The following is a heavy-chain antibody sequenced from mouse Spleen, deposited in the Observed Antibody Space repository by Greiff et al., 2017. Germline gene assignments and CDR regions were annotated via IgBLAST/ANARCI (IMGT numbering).Heavy chain of an antibody. Sequence: VQLQQSGAELVRPGASVKLSCKASGYTFTDYYINWVKQRPGQGLEWIARIYPGSGNTYYNEKFKGKATLTAEKSSSTAYMQLSSLTSEDSAVYFCARNALYYAMDYWGQGTSVTVSS. CDR3: ARNALYYAMDY. CDR2: IYPGSGNT. V-gene: IGHV1-76*01. CDR1: GYTFTDYY. J-gene: IGHJ4*01.